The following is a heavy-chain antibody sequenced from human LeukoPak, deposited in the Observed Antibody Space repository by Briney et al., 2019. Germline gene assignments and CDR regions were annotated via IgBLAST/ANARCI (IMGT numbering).Heavy chain of an antibody. Sequence: SETLSLTCAVYGGSFSGYYWSWIRQPPGKGLEWIGEINHSGSTNYNPSLKSRVTISVDTSKNQFSLKLSSVTAADAAVYYCARGSSGSYLLDYWGQGTLVTVSS. CDR3: ARGSSGSYLLDY. V-gene: IGHV4-34*01. CDR1: GGSFSGYY. CDR2: INHSGST. D-gene: IGHD1-26*01. J-gene: IGHJ4*02.